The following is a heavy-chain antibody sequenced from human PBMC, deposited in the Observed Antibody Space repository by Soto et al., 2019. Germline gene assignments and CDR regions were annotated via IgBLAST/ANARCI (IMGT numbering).Heavy chain of an antibody. J-gene: IGHJ3*01. CDR1: GFTFSHYS. V-gene: IGHV3-30-3*01. D-gene: IGHD3-22*01. CDR2: ISYDGTKK. Sequence: QVQLVESGGGVVQPGRSLRLSCAASGFTFSHYSMHLVRQAAGKGLEWVTLISYDGTKKYYADFVKGRFTISRDNSKKKLFLRRASLRAEDTAVYYGVKVRDYYDREVWGQGTMVTVSS. CDR3: VKVRDYYDREV.